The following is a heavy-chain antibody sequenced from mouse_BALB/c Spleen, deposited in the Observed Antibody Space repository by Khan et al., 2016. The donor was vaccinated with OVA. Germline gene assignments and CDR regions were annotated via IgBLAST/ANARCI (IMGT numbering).Heavy chain of an antibody. J-gene: IGHJ2*01. Sequence: QVQLQQSGPELVRPGVSVKLSCKGSGYTFTDYAMHWVKQSHAKSLEWIGLISTYSGNTNYNQKFKGKATMTVDKSSSTAYMERARLTSEDSAIYYCVRPAYDGYYDYWGQGTTLTVSS. CDR1: GYTFTDYA. D-gene: IGHD2-3*01. CDR2: ISTYSGNT. V-gene: IGHV1S137*01. CDR3: VRPAYDGYYDY.